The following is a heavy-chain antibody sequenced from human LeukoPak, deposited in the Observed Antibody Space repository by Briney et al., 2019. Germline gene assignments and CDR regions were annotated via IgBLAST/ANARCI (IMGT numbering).Heavy chain of an antibody. V-gene: IGHV3-13*05. CDR2: IGTAGDP. CDR3: ARSGGGSGYYQTTSPSFDY. Sequence: GGSLRLSCAASGFTFSSYDMHWVRHATGKGLEWVSAIGTAGDPYYPGSVKGRFTISRENAKNSLYLQMNSLRAGDTAVYYCARSGGGSGYYQTTSPSFDYWGQGTLVTVSS. CDR1: GFTFSSYD. D-gene: IGHD3-22*01. J-gene: IGHJ4*02.